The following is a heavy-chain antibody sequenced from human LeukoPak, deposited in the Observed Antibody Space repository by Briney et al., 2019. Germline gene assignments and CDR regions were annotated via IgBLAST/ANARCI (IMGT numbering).Heavy chain of an antibody. CDR2: IYNVDNT. CDR3: ARQPPISSGQYYFDY. V-gene: IGHV3-66*04. Sequence: SGGSLRLSCVASGFDVTINYMSWVRQAPGKGLEWVSVIYNVDNTNYADSVKGRFTISRDNSKNTLYLQMNSLRAEDMAVYYCARQPPISSGQYYFDYWGQGTLGTVSS. J-gene: IGHJ4*02. D-gene: IGHD3-22*01. CDR1: GFDVTINY.